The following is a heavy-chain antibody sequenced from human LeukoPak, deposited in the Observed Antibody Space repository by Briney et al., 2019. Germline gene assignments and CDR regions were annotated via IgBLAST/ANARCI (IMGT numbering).Heavy chain of an antibody. J-gene: IGHJ5*02. CDR2: IIPILGIA. CDR1: GGTFSSYT. CDR3: ARVAAVAGTPLRWFDP. Sequence: ASVKVFCKASGGTFSSYTISWVRQAPGQGLEWMGRIIPILGIANYAQKFQGGVTITADKSTSTAYMELSSLRSEDTAVYYCARVAAVAGTPLRWFDPWGQGTLVTVSS. V-gene: IGHV1-69*02. D-gene: IGHD6-19*01.